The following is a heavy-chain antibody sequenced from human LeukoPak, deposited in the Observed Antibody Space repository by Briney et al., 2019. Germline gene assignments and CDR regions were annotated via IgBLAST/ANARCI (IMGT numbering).Heavy chain of an antibody. CDR2: IIPSFGTA. J-gene: IGHJ6*03. CDR3: ARMYYDFWSGLVGSQITNYYYYYMDV. D-gene: IGHD3-3*01. CDR1: GGTFSSYA. V-gene: IGHV1-69*01. Sequence: SVKVSCKASGGTFSSYAISWVRQAPGQGLEWMGGIIPSFGTANYAQKVQGRVTITADESTSTAYMELSSLRSEDTAVYYCARMYYDFWSGLVGSQITNYYYYYMDVWGKGTTVTVSS.